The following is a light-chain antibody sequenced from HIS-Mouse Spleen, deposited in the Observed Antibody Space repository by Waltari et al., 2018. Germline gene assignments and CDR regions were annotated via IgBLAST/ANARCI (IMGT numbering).Light chain of an antibody. Sequence: SYELTQPPSVSVSPGQTASITRAGDALPEKYAYWYQQKSGQAPVLVIYEDSKRPPGTPERFSGSSSGTMATLTISGAQVEDEADYYCYSTDSSGNHRVFGGGTKLTVL. CDR3: YSTDSSGNHRV. V-gene: IGLV3-10*01. CDR1: ALPEKY. CDR2: EDS. J-gene: IGLJ2*01.